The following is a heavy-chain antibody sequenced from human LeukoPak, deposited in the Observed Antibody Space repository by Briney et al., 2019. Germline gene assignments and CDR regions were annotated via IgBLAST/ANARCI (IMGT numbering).Heavy chain of an antibody. CDR3: ARGVGGNARWRNFDWSEKIPMRDYFDY. Sequence: PGGSLRLSCAASGFTFSSYGMHWVRQAPGKGLEWVAVISYDGSNKYYADSVKGRFTISRDNSKNTLYLQMNSLRAEDTAVYYCARGVGGNARWRNFDWSEKIPMRDYFDYWGQGTLVTVSS. CDR1: GFTFSSYG. CDR2: ISYDGSNK. V-gene: IGHV3-30*03. D-gene: IGHD3-9*01. J-gene: IGHJ4*02.